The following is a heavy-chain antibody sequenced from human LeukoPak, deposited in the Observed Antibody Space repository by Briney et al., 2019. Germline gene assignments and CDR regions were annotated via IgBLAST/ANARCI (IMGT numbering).Heavy chain of an antibody. CDR2: IYSGGST. J-gene: IGHJ6*03. CDR3: ARGRPSPYSSSWYYMDV. D-gene: IGHD6-13*01. CDR1: GFTVSSNY. Sequence: PGGTLRLSCAASGFTVSSNYMSWVRQAPGKGLEWVSVIYSGGSTYYADSVKGRFTISRDNSKNTLYLQMNSLRAEDTAVYYCARGRPSPYSSSWYYMDVWGKGTTVTISS. V-gene: IGHV3-53*01.